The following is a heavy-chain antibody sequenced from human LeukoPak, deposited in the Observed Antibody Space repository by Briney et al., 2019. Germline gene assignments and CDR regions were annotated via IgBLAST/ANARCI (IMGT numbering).Heavy chain of an antibody. V-gene: IGHV4-59*01. CDR1: GGSISSYY. CDR3: ARMNSGWGPFFDY. Sequence: SETLSLTCTVSGGSISSYYWSWIRQPPGKGLEWIGYIYYNGSTNYNPSLKSRVTISVDTSKNQFSLKLSSVTAADTAVYYCARMNSGWGPFFDYWGQGTLVTVSS. D-gene: IGHD6-19*01. J-gene: IGHJ4*02. CDR2: IYYNGST.